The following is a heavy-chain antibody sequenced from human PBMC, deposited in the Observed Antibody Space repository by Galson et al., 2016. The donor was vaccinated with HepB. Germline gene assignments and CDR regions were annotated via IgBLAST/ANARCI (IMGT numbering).Heavy chain of an antibody. J-gene: IGHJ4*02. Sequence: SLRLSCAASGFNFDNYAMGWVRQAPGKGLEWVSSISGSGESTFYTDSVRGRFTVSRDKSKNTLYLHMIGLRAGDTALYYCAKDRSVVVIPYFDSWGQGTL. V-gene: IGHV3-23*01. D-gene: IGHD2-21*01. CDR2: ISGSGEST. CDR1: GFNFDNYA. CDR3: AKDRSVVVIPYFDS.